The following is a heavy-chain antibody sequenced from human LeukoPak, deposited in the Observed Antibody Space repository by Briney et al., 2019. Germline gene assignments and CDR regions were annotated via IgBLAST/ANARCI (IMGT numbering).Heavy chain of an antibody. CDR3: ARGHRDGYNR. D-gene: IGHD5-24*01. CDR1: GGSFSGYY. Sequence: SETLSLTCAVYGGSFSGYYWSWIRQPPGKGLEWIGEINHSGSTNYNPSLKSRVTISVDTSKNQFSLKLSSVTAADTAVYYCARGHRDGYNRWGQGTLVTVSS. J-gene: IGHJ4*02. V-gene: IGHV4-34*01. CDR2: INHSGST.